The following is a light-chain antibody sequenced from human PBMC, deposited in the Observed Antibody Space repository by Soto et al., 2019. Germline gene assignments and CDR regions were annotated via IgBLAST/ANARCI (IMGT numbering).Light chain of an antibody. CDR1: QSVSSSY. Sequence: EIVLTQSPGNLSVSPGERATLSCRASQSVSSSYLAWYQQKPGQAPRLLIYGASSRATGIPDRFSGSGSGTDFTLTISRLEPEDFAVYYCQQYGSSPALTFGGGTKV. CDR2: GAS. V-gene: IGKV3-20*01. CDR3: QQYGSSPALT. J-gene: IGKJ4*01.